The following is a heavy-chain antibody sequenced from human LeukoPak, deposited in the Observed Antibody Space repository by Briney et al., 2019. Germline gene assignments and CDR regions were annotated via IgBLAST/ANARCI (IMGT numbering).Heavy chain of an antibody. V-gene: IGHV1-18*01. CDR3: ASFRPVGATYDPFDY. CDR2: ISAYNGNT. D-gene: IGHD1-26*01. Sequence: ASVKVSCKASGYTFTSYGISWVRQAPGQGLEWMGWISAYNGNTNYAQKLQGRVTMTTDTSTSTAYMELRSLRSDDTAVYYCASFRPVGATYDPFDYWGQGTLVTVSS. J-gene: IGHJ4*02. CDR1: GYTFTSYG.